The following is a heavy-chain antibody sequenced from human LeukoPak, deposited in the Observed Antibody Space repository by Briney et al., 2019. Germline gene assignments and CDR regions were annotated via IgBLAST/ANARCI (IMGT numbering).Heavy chain of an antibody. CDR1: GYNFISYW. D-gene: IGHD6-13*01. CDR3: ARRFMSATAYDP. J-gene: IGHJ5*02. CDR2: IYPGDSDT. Sequence: GESLKISCKASGYNFISYWIGWVRQMPGNGLEWMGIIYPGDSDTRYSPSFQGQVIISVDKSISTAYLQWSSLKASDTAVYYCARRFMSATAYDPRGQGTLVTVSS. V-gene: IGHV5-51*01.